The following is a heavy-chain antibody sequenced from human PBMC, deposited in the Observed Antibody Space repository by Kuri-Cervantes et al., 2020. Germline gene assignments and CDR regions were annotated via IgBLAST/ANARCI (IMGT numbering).Heavy chain of an antibody. J-gene: IGHJ4*02. CDR3: ARVSDSSGYQMDY. D-gene: IGHD3-22*01. Sequence: SVKVSCKASGGTFSSYAISWVRQAPGQGLGWMGGIIPIFGTANYAQKFQGRVTITADESTSTAYMELSSLRAEDTAVYYCARVSDSSGYQMDYWGQGTLVTVSS. CDR2: IIPIFGTA. V-gene: IGHV1-69*13. CDR1: GGTFSSYA.